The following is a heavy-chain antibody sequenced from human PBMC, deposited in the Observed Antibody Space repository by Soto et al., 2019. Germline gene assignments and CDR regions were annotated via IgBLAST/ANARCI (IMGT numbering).Heavy chain of an antibody. Sequence: PVGSLRLSCAASGFTFSSYEMNWVRQAPGKGLEWVSYISSSGSTIYYADSVKGRFTISRDNAKNSLYLQMNSLRAEDTAVYYCARDHKGAYYYYGMDVWGQGTTVTVSS. J-gene: IGHJ6*02. CDR1: GFTFSSYE. V-gene: IGHV3-48*03. CDR3: ARDHKGAYYYYGMDV. CDR2: ISSSGSTI.